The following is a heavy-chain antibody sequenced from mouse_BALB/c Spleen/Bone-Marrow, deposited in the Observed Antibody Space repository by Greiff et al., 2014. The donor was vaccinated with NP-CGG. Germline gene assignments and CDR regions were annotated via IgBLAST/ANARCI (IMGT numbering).Heavy chain of an antibody. CDR3: AAGFAY. CDR1: GYTFTSSW. CDR2: IHPNSGNT. V-gene: IGHV1S130*01. J-gene: IGHJ3*01. Sequence: VQLQQSGSVLVRPGASVKLSCKASGYTFTSSWTHWAKQRPGQGLEWIGEIHPNSGNTNYNEKFKGKATLTVDTSSSTAYVDLSSLTSEDSAVYYCAAGFAYWGQGTLVTVSA.